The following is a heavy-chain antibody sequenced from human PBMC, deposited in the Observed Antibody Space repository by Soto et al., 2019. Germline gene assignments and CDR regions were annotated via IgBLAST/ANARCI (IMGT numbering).Heavy chain of an antibody. CDR1: GFTFSNYA. Sequence: HPGGSLRLSCAASGFTFSNYAMSWVRQAPGKGLEWVSTISGGGSSSTYYADSVKGRFTISRDNSENTLYLQMNSLRAEDTAVYYCANPRYSSTWCYVYWGQGTLVTVSS. V-gene: IGHV3-23*01. J-gene: IGHJ4*02. D-gene: IGHD6-13*01. CDR2: ISGGGSSST. CDR3: ANPRYSSTWCYVY.